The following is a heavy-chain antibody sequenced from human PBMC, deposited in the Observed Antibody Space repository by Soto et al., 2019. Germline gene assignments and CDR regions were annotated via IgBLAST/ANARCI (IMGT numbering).Heavy chain of an antibody. V-gene: IGHV1-46*01. CDR1: GYTFTTYY. D-gene: IGHD2-15*01. J-gene: IGHJ5*02. CDR2: IDPSGGST. CDR3: ARDRVDCSGGSCWRAGEDT. Sequence: QVQLVQSGAEVKKPGASVKVSCKASGYTFTTYYMHWVRQAPGQGLEWMGIIDPSGGSTTYAQKFQGRVTMTRDTSSSTVYMELIRLRSEDTAVYYCARDRVDCSGGSCWRAGEDTWGQGTLVTVSS.